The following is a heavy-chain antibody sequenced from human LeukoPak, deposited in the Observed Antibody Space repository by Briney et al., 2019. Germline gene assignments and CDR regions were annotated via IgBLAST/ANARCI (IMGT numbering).Heavy chain of an antibody. J-gene: IGHJ4*02. CDR1: GYTFTRYY. CDR2: INPNSGGT. D-gene: IGHD6-19*01. CDR3: ARREASSGPQPFDY. Sequence: ASVKVSYKASGYTFTRYYMHWVGQAPGQGLEWMGWINPNSGGTNYAQKFQGRVTMTRDTSISTAYMELSRLRSDDTAVYYCARREASSGPQPFDYWGQGTLVTVSS. V-gene: IGHV1-2*02.